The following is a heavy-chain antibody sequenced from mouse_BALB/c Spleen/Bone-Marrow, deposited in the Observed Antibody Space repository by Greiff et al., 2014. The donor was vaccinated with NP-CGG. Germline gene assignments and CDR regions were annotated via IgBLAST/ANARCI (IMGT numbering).Heavy chain of an antibody. J-gene: IGHJ3*01. D-gene: IGHD1-2*01. Sequence: VKLMESGPGLVAPSQSLSITCTVSGFSLTSYGVHWVRQPPGKGLEWLGAIWAGGSTNYSSALMSRLSITKDNSKSQVFLGMDSLQTDDTAMYYCARVFTTATWGFAYWGQGTLVTVSA. V-gene: IGHV2-9*02. CDR1: GFSLTSYG. CDR2: IWAGGST. CDR3: ARVFTTATWGFAY.